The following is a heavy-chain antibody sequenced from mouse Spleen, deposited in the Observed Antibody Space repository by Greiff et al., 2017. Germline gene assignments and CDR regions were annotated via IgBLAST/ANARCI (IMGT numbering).Heavy chain of an antibody. V-gene: IGHV1-4*01. J-gene: IGHJ4*01. D-gene: IGHD1-1*01. CDR3: ARNVLYCSSLYYAMDY. CDR1: GYTFTSYT. Sequence: VQLQQSGAELAKPGASVKLSCKASGYTFTSYTMHWVKQRPGQGLEWIGYINPSSGYTKYNQKFKDKATLTADKSSSTAYMQLSSLTSEDSAVYYCARNVLYCSSLYYAMDYWGQGTSVTVSS. CDR2: INPSSGYT.